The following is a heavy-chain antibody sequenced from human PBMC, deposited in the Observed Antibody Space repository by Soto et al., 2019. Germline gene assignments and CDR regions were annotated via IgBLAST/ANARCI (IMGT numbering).Heavy chain of an antibody. V-gene: IGHV3-23*01. J-gene: IGHJ4*02. D-gene: IGHD6-19*01. Sequence: PGGSLRLSCAASGFTFSSYAMSWVRQAPGKGLEWVSAISGSGGSTYYADSVKGRFTISRDNSKNTLYLQMNSLRAEDTAVYYCAKGQYSSGWYSPDYWGQGTLVTVSS. CDR2: ISGSGGST. CDR3: AKGQYSSGWYSPDY. CDR1: GFTFSSYA.